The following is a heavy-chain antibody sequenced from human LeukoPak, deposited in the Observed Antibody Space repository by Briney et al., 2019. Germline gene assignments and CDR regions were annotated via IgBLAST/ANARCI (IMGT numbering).Heavy chain of an antibody. CDR2: ISYDGSNK. CDR3: AKDRYGYDSAFDI. J-gene: IGHJ3*02. D-gene: IGHD5-18*01. Sequence: GGSLRLSCAASGFTFSSYGMHWVRQAPGKGLEWVAVISYDGSNKYYADSVKGRFTISRDNSKNTLYLQMNSLRAEDTAVYYCAKDRYGYDSAFDIWGQGTMVTVSS. V-gene: IGHV3-30*18. CDR1: GFTFSSYG.